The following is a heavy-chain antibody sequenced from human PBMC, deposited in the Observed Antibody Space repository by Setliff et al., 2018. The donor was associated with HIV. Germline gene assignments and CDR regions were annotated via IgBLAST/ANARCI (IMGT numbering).Heavy chain of an antibody. CDR2: IYTSGST. V-gene: IGHV4-4*09. CDR1: GGSISNFY. CDR3: ARAFGSGSYRWFDP. D-gene: IGHD3-10*01. Sequence: SETLSLTCTVSGGSISNFYWSWIRQPPGKGLEWIGYIYTSGSTSYNPSLRSRVTISLDTSKNRFSLKLSSVTAADTAVYYCARAFGSGSYRWFDPWGQGTLVTVSS. J-gene: IGHJ5*02.